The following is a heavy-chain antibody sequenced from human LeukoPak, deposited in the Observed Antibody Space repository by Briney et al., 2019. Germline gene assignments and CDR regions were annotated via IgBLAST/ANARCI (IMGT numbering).Heavy chain of an antibody. Sequence: SETLSLTCTVSGGSITSYYWTYIRQPAAKGLEWIGRIHTSGSTNYNPSLKSRVTTSVDTSKNQFSLNLSSVTAADTAMYYCAREFSGSSIAARVFDSWGQGTLVTVSS. D-gene: IGHD6-6*01. CDR3: AREFSGSSIAARVFDS. J-gene: IGHJ4*02. CDR2: IHTSGST. CDR1: GGSITSYY. V-gene: IGHV4-4*07.